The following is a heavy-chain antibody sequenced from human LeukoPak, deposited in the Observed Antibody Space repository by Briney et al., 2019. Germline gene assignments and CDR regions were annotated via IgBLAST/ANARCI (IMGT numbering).Heavy chain of an antibody. J-gene: IGHJ4*02. Sequence: SETLSLTCSVSGGSLSGYFWSWIRQPPGKGLEWIAYIHYTGSTVYNPSLKSRVTISVDTSKNQFSLKLNSVTAADTAVYYCARFGTSSSRFFDQWGQGTLVTVSS. CDR1: GGSLSGYF. V-gene: IGHV4-59*01. CDR3: ARFGTSSSRFFDQ. CDR2: IHYTGST. D-gene: IGHD6-6*01.